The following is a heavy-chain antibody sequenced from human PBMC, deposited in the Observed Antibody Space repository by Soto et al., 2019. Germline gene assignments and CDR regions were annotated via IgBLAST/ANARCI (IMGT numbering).Heavy chain of an antibody. D-gene: IGHD6-6*01. Sequence: ASVKVSCKASVYPFTIYAVHWVLQAPGQSLEWMGWINPGNGDTKYSQIFQGRVTITWDTSARTAYMDLSSLISEDTADYYCARDSSSSRSFDYWGQGARVTVSS. CDR2: INPGNGDT. CDR3: ARDSSSSRSFDY. V-gene: IGHV1-3*01. CDR1: VYPFTIYA. J-gene: IGHJ4*02.